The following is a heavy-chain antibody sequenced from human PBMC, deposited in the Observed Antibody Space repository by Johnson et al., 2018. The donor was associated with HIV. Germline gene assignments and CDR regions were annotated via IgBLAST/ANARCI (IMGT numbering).Heavy chain of an antibody. Sequence: QVQLMESGGGVVQPGRSLRLSCAASGFTFSSYAMHWVRQAPGKGLEWVAVISYDGSNKYYADSVKGRFTISRDNSKNTLYLQMNSLRAEDTAVYDCAKESYTGGLGIWGQGTMVTVSS. V-gene: IGHV3-30-3*01. CDR3: AKESYTGGLGI. D-gene: IGHD4-23*01. CDR2: ISYDGSNK. J-gene: IGHJ3*02. CDR1: GFTFSSYA.